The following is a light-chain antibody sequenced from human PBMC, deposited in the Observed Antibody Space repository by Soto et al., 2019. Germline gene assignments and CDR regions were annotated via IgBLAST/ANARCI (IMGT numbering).Light chain of an antibody. V-gene: IGKV3-20*01. CDR2: GAS. Sequence: EIVLKMSPGTLSLSTWERATLSCMASQSVSSSYLAWYQQKPGQAPRLLIYGASSRATGIPDRFSGSGSGTDFTLTINGLEPEDSAMYYCQQYTQSLWTFGQGTKVDIK. J-gene: IGKJ1*01. CDR1: QSVSSSY. CDR3: QQYTQSLWT.